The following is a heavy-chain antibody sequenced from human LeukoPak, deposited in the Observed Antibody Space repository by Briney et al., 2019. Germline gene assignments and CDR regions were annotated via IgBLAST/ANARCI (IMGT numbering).Heavy chain of an antibody. CDR2: ISESGGNT. D-gene: IGHD2-15*01. CDR3: ARSSHNWFDP. J-gene: IGHJ5*02. CDR1: GFTLSTFA. V-gene: IGHV3-23*01. Sequence: GGSLRLSCAASGFTLSTFAMTWVRQAPGKGLEWVSAISESGGNTYYADSVKGRFTISRDNSKNTLYLQMNSLRAEDTAVYYCARSSHNWFDPWGQGTLVTVSS.